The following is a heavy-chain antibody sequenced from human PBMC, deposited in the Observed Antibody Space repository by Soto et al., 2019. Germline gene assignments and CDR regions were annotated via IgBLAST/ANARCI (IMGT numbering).Heavy chain of an antibody. CDR1: GFTFSSYG. Sequence: GGSLRLSCAASGFTFSSYGMHWVRQAPGKGLEWVAVIWYDGSNKYYADSVKGRFTISRDNSKNTLYLQMNSLRAEDTAVYYCARDVTIFGVVTRAWYYYGMDVWGQGTTVTVSS. CDR2: IWYDGSNK. V-gene: IGHV3-33*01. J-gene: IGHJ6*02. CDR3: ARDVTIFGVVTRAWYYYGMDV. D-gene: IGHD3-3*01.